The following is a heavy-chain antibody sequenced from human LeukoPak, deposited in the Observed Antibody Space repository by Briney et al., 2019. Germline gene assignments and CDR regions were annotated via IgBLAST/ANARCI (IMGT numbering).Heavy chain of an antibody. D-gene: IGHD2-2*01. CDR1: GGTFTIYA. CDR2: IIPIFGTA. Sequence: SVKVSSKASGGTFTIYAISWVRQAPGEGGERMGGIIPIFGTANYAQKFQGRVTITADESTSTAYMELSSLRSEDTAVYYCASGVEYQLLQGNWFYPWGQGTLVTVSS. CDR3: ASGVEYQLLQGNWFYP. J-gene: IGHJ5*02. V-gene: IGHV1-69*13.